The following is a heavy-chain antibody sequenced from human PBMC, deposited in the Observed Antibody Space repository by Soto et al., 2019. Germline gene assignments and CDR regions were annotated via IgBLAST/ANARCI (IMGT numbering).Heavy chain of an antibody. CDR1: GGSISRNSYY. CDR2: VFYSGHT. V-gene: IGHV4-39*02. D-gene: IGHD5-12*01. J-gene: IGHJ4*02. Sequence: QLQLQESGPGLVKPSETLSLTCTVSGGSISRNSYYWGWIRQPPGKGLEWVGSVFYSGHTDYNPSLKSRVTMSVDTAKNHFSLKLSSVTAADTAVYYCAKSLNKVDDPFDYWGQGTRVTVSS. CDR3: AKSLNKVDDPFDY.